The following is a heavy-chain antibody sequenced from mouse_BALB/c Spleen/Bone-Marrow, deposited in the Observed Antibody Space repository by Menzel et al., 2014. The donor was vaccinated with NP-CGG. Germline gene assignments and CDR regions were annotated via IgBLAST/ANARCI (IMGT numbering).Heavy chain of an antibody. J-gene: IGHJ2*01. V-gene: IGHV1S81*02. D-gene: IGHD2-1*01. CDR1: GYTFTSYW. CDR2: INPSNGRT. Sequence: QVQLQQPGAELVKPGASVKLSCKASGYTFTSYWMHWVKQRPGQGLEWIGEINPSNGRTNYNEKFKSKATLTVDKSSSTAYMQLSGLTSEDSAVYYCARCYYGNYFDYWGQGTTLTVSS. CDR3: ARCYYGNYFDY.